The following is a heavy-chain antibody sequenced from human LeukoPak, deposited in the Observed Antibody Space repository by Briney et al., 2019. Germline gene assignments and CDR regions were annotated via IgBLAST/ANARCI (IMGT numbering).Heavy chain of an antibody. CDR1: GFTFSNAW. CDR3: TTGLRFFEYFQH. D-gene: IGHD3-3*01. J-gene: IGHJ1*01. Sequence: GGSLRLSCAASGFTFSNAWMSWVRQAPGKGLEWVGRIKSKTDGGTTDYAAPVKGRFTISRDDSKNTLYLQMNSLKTEDTAVYYCTTGLRFFEYFQHWGQGTLVTVSS. CDR2: IKSKTDGGTT. V-gene: IGHV3-15*01.